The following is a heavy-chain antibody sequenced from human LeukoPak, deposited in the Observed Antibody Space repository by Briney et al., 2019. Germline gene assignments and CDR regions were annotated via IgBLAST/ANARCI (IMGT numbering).Heavy chain of an antibody. CDR3: ARNLYYYDSSGYYYY. J-gene: IGHJ4*02. CDR1: GFTFSNAW. V-gene: IGHV3-15*01. CDR2: IKSKTDGGTT. D-gene: IGHD3-22*01. Sequence: GGSLRLSCAASGFTFSNAWMSWVRQAPGKGLEWVGRIKSKTDGGTTDYAAPVKGRFTISRDDSKNTLYLQMNSLRAEDTAVYYCARNLYYYDSSGYYYYWGQGTLVTVSS.